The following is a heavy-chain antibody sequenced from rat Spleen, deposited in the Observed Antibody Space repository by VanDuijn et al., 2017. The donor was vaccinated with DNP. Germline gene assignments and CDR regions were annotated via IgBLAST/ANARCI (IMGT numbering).Heavy chain of an antibody. Sequence: EVQLVESGGGLVQPGRSLKLSCAASGFTFSDYYMAWVRQAPTKGLEWVAYTNFDGGSAYYGDSVKGRFTISRDNAKSILYLQMNSLRSEDMATYYCARPHYYAGSYPRYWGQGVMVTVSS. CDR3: ARPHYYAGSYPRY. J-gene: IGHJ2*01. D-gene: IGHD1-12*02. V-gene: IGHV5-22*01. CDR2: TNFDGGSA. CDR1: GFTFSDYY.